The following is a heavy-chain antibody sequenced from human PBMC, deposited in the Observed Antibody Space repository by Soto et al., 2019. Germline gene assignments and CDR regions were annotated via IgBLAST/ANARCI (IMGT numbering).Heavy chain of an antibody. Sequence: QVQVVESGGGVVQAGRSLRLSCEVSGFTFSRYGMHWVRQAPGRGLEWVAFIWYDGSNKNYGDSVKGRFTVSRDELKNTVYLQMKSLRVEDTAVYYCARDMDFVYIVSTIVHHYSFSGMDVWGQGTTVTVSS. V-gene: IGHV3-33*01. D-gene: IGHD5-12*01. J-gene: IGHJ6*02. CDR3: ARDMDFVYIVSTIVHHYSFSGMDV. CDR1: GFTFSRYG. CDR2: IWYDGSNK.